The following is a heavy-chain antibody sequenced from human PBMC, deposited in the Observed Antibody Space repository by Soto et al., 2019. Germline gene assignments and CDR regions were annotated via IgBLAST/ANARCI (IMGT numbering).Heavy chain of an antibody. D-gene: IGHD1-7*01. CDR2: VDHRGST. CDR1: GESFSGYY. Sequence: SETLSLTCVVSGESFSGYYWSWIRQTPGTGLEWIGEVDHRGSTTYNPSLKNRASISIDSSKNLFSLELTSVTAADTALYFCARYEYGNSLYGVDVWGQGTRVTVSS. J-gene: IGHJ6*02. V-gene: IGHV4-34*01. CDR3: ARYEYGNSLYGVDV.